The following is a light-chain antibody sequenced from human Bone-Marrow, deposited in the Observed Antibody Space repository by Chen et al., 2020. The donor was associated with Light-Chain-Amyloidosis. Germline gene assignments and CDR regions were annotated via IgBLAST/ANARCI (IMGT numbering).Light chain of an antibody. J-gene: IGLJ2*01. Sequence: QSALTQPASVSGSPGQSITISCTGTSSDVGGYNYVSWYQQHPGKAPKLMIYDVSIRPSGVSNRCSGSKSGNTASLTISGLQAEDEADYYCSSYTSSSTVFGGGTKLTVL. CDR3: SSYTSSSTV. V-gene: IGLV2-14*01. CDR1: SSDVGGYNY. CDR2: DVS.